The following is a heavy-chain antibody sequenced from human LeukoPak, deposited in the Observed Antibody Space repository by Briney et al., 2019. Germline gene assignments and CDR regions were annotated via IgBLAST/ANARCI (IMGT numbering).Heavy chain of an antibody. CDR1: GFTFSSYE. V-gene: IGHV3-48*03. CDR2: ISSSGSTI. Sequence: GGSLRLSCAASGFTFSSYEMNWVGQAPGKGLEWVSYISSSGSTIYYADSVKGRFTISRDNAKNSLYLQMNSLRAEDTAVYYCARDTGDGYNYDYWGQGTLVTVSS. J-gene: IGHJ4*02. CDR3: ARDTGDGYNYDY. D-gene: IGHD5-24*01.